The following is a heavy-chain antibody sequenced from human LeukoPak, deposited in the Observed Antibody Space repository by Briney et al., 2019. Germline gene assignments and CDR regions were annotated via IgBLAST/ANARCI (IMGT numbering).Heavy chain of an antibody. V-gene: IGHV3-23*01. CDR1: GFTFGSYA. CDR3: AKAWDSSGWGPQYFYH. CDR2: ISGSGGST. Sequence: GGSLRLSCAASGFTFGSYAMSWVRQAPGKGLEWVSAISGSGGSTYYADSVKGRFTISRDNSKNTLYLQMNSLRAEDTAVYYCAKAWDSSGWGPQYFYHWGQGTLVTVSS. D-gene: IGHD6-19*01. J-gene: IGHJ1*01.